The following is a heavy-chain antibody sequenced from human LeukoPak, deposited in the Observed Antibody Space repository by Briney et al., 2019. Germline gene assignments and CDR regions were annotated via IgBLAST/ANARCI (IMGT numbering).Heavy chain of an antibody. Sequence: SETLSLTCTVSGGSISSSSYYWGWIRQPPGKGLEWIGSIYYSGSTYYNPSLKSRVTISVDTSKNQFSLKLSSVTAADTAVYYCARLNVWGSYRHFDYWGQGTLVTVSS. CDR1: GGSISSSSYY. CDR2: IYYSGST. V-gene: IGHV4-39*01. D-gene: IGHD3-16*02. J-gene: IGHJ4*02. CDR3: ARLNVWGSYRHFDY.